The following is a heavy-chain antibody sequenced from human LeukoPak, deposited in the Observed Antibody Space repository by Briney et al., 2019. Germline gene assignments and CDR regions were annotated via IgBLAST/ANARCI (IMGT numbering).Heavy chain of an antibody. J-gene: IGHJ4*02. CDR1: GFTFSSYA. CDR2: ISGSGGST. CDR3: AKSGGSWTNYFDY. D-gene: IGHD3-16*01. Sequence: GGSLRLSCAASGFTFSSYAMSWVRQAPGKGLEWVSAISGSGGSTYYADSVKGRFTISRDNSKNTLYLQMNSLRAEDPAVYYCAKSGGSWTNYFDYWGQGTLVTVSS. V-gene: IGHV3-23*01.